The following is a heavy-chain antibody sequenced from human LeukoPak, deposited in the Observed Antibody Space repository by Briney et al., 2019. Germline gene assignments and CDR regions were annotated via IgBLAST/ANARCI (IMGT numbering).Heavy chain of an antibody. V-gene: IGHV3-7*03. CDR3: AKAYCSSTSCYLGIDAAFDI. CDR2: INQDGSEK. D-gene: IGHD2-2*01. Sequence: GGSLRLSCAASGFTFSNYWMNWVRQAPGKGLEWVANINQDGSEKYYVDSVKGRFTISRDNAKNSLYLQMNSLRAEDTAVYYCAKAYCSSTSCYLGIDAAFDIWGQGTMVTVSS. J-gene: IGHJ3*02. CDR1: GFTFSNYW.